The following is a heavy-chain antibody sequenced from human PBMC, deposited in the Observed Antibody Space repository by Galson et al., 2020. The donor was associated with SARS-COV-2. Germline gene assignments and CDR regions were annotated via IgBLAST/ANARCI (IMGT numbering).Heavy chain of an antibody. J-gene: IGHJ3*02. Sequence: SETLSLTCTVSGGSISSYYWSWIRQPPGKGLEWIGYIYYSGSTNYNPSLKSRVTISVDTSKNQFSPKLSSVTAADTAVYYCARHVGERLDAFDIWGQGTMVTVSS. D-gene: IGHD3-10*01. CDR3: ARHVGERLDAFDI. CDR1: GGSISSYY. V-gene: IGHV4-59*08. CDR2: IYYSGST.